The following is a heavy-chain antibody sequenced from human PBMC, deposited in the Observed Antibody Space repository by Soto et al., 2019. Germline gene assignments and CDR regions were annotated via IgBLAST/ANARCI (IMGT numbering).Heavy chain of an antibody. CDR1: GGTFSTYA. J-gene: IGHJ6*02. V-gene: IGHV1-69*13. CDR2: IIPLFGTA. Sequence: GASVKVSCKTSGGTFSTYAIYWVRQAPGQGLEWMGAIIPLFGTADYAQKFQGRVTITADESTSTAYMELSSLRSDDTAVYYCAADRSHQLPSRSYYYYGMDVWGQGTTVTVSS. D-gene: IGHD2-2*01. CDR3: AADRSHQLPSRSYYYYGMDV.